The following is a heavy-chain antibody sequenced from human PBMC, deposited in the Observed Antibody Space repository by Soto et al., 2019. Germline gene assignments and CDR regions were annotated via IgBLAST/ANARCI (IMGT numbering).Heavy chain of an antibody. CDR2: IKQDGSVK. CDR3: AKLRGEYTVFDY. CDR1: GCTFSNYW. D-gene: IGHD4-17*01. Sequence: GGSLRLSCSPSGCTFSNYWMSWVLQAPGQGLEWVASIKQDGSVKHYVDSVKGRFTISRDNAEKSLHLQMNSLRAEDTAVYYCAKLRGEYTVFDYWGQGARVTVSS. J-gene: IGHJ4*02. V-gene: IGHV3-7*03.